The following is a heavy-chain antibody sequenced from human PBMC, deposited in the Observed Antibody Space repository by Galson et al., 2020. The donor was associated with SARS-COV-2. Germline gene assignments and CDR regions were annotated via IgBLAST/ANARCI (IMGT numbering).Heavy chain of an antibody. CDR2: IYYSGST. CDR1: GGSISSSSYS. Sequence: SETLSLTCTVSGGSISSSSYSWGWIRQPPGKGLEWIGSIYYSGSTYYNPSLKSRVTISVDTSKNQFSLKLSSVTAADTAVYYCARRWGRGINSSSSWARRPATGTWGQGTLVTVSS. V-gene: IGHV4-39*01. D-gene: IGHD6-6*01. J-gene: IGHJ5*02. CDR3: ARRWGRGINSSSSWARRPATGT.